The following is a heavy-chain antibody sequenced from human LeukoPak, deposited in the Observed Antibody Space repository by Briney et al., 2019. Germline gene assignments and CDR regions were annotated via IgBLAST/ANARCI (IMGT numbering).Heavy chain of an antibody. D-gene: IGHD3-10*01. CDR3: ARDNALGSGKYWFDP. CDR1: GGTFSSYA. CDR2: IIPIFGTA. J-gene: IGHJ5*02. V-gene: IGHV1-69*13. Sequence: SVKVSCKASGGTFSSYAISWVRQAPGQGLEWMGGIIPIFGTANYAQKFQGRVTITADESTSTAYMELSSLRSEDTAVYYCARDNALGSGKYWFDPWGQGTLVTVSS.